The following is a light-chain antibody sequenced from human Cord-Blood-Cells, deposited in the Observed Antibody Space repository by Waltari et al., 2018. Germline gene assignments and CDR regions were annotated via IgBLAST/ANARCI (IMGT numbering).Light chain of an antibody. CDR1: SSYVGSYNL. V-gene: IGLV2-23*01. Sequence: QSALTQPASVSGSPGQSITISCTGTSSYVGSYNLFSWYQQHPGKAPKPMIYEGSKRPSGVSNRFSGSKSGNTASLTISGLQAEDEADYYCCSYAGSSTYVVFGGGTKLTVL. CDR2: EGS. CDR3: CSYAGSSTYVV. J-gene: IGLJ2*01.